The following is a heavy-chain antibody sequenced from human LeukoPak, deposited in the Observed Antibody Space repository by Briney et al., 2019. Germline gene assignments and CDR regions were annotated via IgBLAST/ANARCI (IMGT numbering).Heavy chain of an antibody. CDR1: GFAVRGNY. D-gene: IGHD5-18*01. Sequence: GGSLRLSCAVSGFAVRGNYMTWVRQAPGKGLEWVSTFYSGGSTYYADSVKGRFIISRDSSTNTLYFQMNSLRAEDTAVYFCARDRGYSYPYFDYWGQGTLVTVSS. CDR3: ARDRGYSYPYFDY. J-gene: IGHJ4*02. CDR2: FYSGGST. V-gene: IGHV3-53*01.